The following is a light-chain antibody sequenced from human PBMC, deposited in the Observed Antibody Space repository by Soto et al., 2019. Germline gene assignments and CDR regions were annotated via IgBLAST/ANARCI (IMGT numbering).Light chain of an antibody. J-gene: IGLJ2*01. CDR3: CSYTSTNTLV. V-gene: IGLV2-23*02. CDR2: EVA. Sequence: QSALTQPASVSGSPGQSITISCTGTISVVGSYDLVSWYQQRPGRAPRLMIFEVAKRPSGISTRFSGSKSGNTASLTISGLEAVDEADYFCCSYTSTNTLVFGGGTKLTVL. CDR1: ISVVGSYDL.